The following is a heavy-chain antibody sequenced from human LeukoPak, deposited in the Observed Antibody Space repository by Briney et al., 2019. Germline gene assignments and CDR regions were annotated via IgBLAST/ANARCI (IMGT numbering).Heavy chain of an antibody. CDR1: GFTFSSYS. CDR2: ISSSSSYI. D-gene: IGHD6-13*01. V-gene: IGHV3-21*01. J-gene: IGHJ6*03. Sequence: GGSLRLSCAASGFTFSSYSMNWVRQAPGKGLEWVSSISSSSSYIYYADSVKGRFTISRDNAKNSLYLQMNSLRAEDTAVHYCARDGAAAGAYYYYYMDVWGKGTTVTVSS. CDR3: ARDGAAAGAYYYYYMDV.